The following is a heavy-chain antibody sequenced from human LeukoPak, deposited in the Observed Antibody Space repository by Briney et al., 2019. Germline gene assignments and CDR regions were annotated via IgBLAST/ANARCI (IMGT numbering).Heavy chain of an antibody. CDR3: AAGSRPYYFYYMAV. J-gene: IGHJ6*03. CDR1: GGSIRTYY. Sequence: SETLSLTCTVSGGSIRTYYWSWSRQSPGKGLEWIGSMSYSGTSNYIPSLKSRVSMTIDISKNQFSLKLTSVTAADTALYFCAAGSRPYYFYYMAVWGTGTTVTVSS. V-gene: IGHV4-59*08. CDR2: MSYSGTS.